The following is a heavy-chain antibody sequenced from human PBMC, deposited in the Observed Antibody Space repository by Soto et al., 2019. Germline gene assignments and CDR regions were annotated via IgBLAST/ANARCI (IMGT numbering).Heavy chain of an antibody. CDR1: GESISSGGYY. CDR3: ARAPHVTTLPHFDA. Sequence: VQLQESGPGLLSPSQTLSLSCGVSGESISSGGYYWSWIRQHPGKGLEWIGYIYNTGSAFYNPSLMSRVAFSVATTKNLFSLNLESVTVADTAVYYCARAPHVTTLPHFDAWGQGILVTVSS. CDR2: IYNTGSA. D-gene: IGHD4-17*01. V-gene: IGHV4-31*11. J-gene: IGHJ4*02.